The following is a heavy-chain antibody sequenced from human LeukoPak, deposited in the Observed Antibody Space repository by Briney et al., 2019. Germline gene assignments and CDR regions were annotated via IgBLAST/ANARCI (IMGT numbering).Heavy chain of an antibody. D-gene: IGHD3-3*01. Sequence: GGSLRLSCAASGFTFSSYAMSWVRQAPGKGLEWVSAISGSGGSTYYADSVKGRFTISRDNSKNTLYLQMNSLRAEDTAVYYCARDIIDFWSGSDAFDIWGQGTMVTVSS. J-gene: IGHJ3*02. V-gene: IGHV3-23*01. CDR1: GFTFSSYA. CDR2: ISGSGGST. CDR3: ARDIIDFWSGSDAFDI.